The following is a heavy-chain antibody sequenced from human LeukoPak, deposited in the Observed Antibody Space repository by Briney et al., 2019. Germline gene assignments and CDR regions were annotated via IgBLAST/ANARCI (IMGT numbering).Heavy chain of an antibody. CDR1: GYTFTRYY. Sequence: SVKVSCKASGYTFTRYYMHWVRQPPGQGLEWMGWINPNSGGTNYAQKFQGRVTMTRDTSISTSYMELSRLRSDDTAVYYCARNSGYDTFDYWGQGTLVTVSS. J-gene: IGHJ4*02. V-gene: IGHV1-2*02. CDR2: INPNSGGT. D-gene: IGHD5-12*01. CDR3: ARNSGYDTFDY.